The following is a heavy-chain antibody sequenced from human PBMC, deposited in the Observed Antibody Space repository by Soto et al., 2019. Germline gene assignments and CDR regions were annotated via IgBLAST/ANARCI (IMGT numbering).Heavy chain of an antibody. V-gene: IGHV4-34*01. CDR3: ARDAVGAFDS. Sequence: QVQLQQWGAGLLKPSETLSLTCAVYGGSFSGYYWSWIRQPPGKGLEWIGEINHSGSTNYNPSLKSRVTISVDTSKNQFSLKLSSVTAADTAVYYCARDAVGAFDSWGQGTLVTVSS. CDR2: INHSGST. J-gene: IGHJ4*02. CDR1: GGSFSGYY. D-gene: IGHD1-26*01.